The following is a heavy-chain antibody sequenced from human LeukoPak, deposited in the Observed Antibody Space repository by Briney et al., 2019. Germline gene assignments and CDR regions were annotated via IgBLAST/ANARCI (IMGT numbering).Heavy chain of an antibody. CDR3: AKDGQYCSSTSCPHDAFDI. CDR2: ISYDGSNK. V-gene: IGHV3-30*18. D-gene: IGHD2-2*01. Sequence: PGGSLRLSCAASGFTFSSYGMHWVRQAPGKGLEWVAVISYDGSNKYYADSVKGRFTISRDNSKNTLYLQMNSLRAEDTAVYYCAKDGQYCSSTSCPHDAFDIWGQGTMVTVSS. CDR1: GFTFSSYG. J-gene: IGHJ3*02.